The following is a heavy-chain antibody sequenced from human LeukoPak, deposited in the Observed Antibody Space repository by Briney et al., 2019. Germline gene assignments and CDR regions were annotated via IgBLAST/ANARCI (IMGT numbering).Heavy chain of an antibody. CDR3: ARFHWNYYGY. V-gene: IGHV4-61*02. Sequence: SETLSLTCTVSGGSISSGSYYWSWIRQPAGKGLEWIGRLYTSGSTNYNPSLKSRVTISVDTSKNQFSLKLSSVTAADTAVYYCARFHWNYYGYWGQGTLVTVSS. D-gene: IGHD3-9*01. CDR1: GGSISSGSYY. CDR2: LYTSGST. J-gene: IGHJ4*02.